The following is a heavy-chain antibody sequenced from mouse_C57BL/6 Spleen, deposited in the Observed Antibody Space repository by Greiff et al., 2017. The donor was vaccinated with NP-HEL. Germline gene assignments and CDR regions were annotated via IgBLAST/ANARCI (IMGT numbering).Heavy chain of an antibody. D-gene: IGHD3-2*02. CDR3: ARGSGYLRYAMDY. CDR1: GYTFTNYW. Sequence: QVQLQQSGAELVRPGTSVKMSCKASGYTFTNYWIGWAKQRPGHGLEWIGDIYPGGGYTNYNEKFKGKATLTADKSSSTAYMQFSSLTSEDSAIYYCARGSGYLRYAMDYWGQGTSVTVSS. CDR2: IYPGGGYT. V-gene: IGHV1-63*01. J-gene: IGHJ4*01.